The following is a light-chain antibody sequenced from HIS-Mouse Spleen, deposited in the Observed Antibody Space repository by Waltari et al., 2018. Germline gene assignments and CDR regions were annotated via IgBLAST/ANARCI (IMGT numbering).Light chain of an antibody. V-gene: IGKV1-8*01. CDR1: QGISSY. J-gene: IGKJ2*01. CDR3: QQYYSYPPYT. CDR2: GAS. Sequence: AIRMTQSPSSLSASTGDRVTITCRASQGISSYLAWYHQKPGKAPKLLIYGASTLPSGVPSRFSGSGSGTDFTLTISCLQSEDFATYYCQQYYSYPPYTFGQGTKLEIK.